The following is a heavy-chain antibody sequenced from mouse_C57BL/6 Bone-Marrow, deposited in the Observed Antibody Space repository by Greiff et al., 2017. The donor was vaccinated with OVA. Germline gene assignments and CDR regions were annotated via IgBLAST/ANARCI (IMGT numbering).Heavy chain of an antibody. CDR2: ISYSGST. V-gene: IGHV3-1*01. D-gene: IGHD1-1*01. J-gene: IGHJ1*03. Sequence: ESGPGMVKPSQSLSLTCTVTGYSITSGYDWHWIRHFPGNKLEWMGYISYSGSTNYNPSLKSRNSITHDTSKNQFFLRLNSVTTDDVATYYCARGPDYYGGSHWYFDVWGTGTTVTVSS. CDR3: ARGPDYYGGSHWYFDV. CDR1: GYSITSGYD.